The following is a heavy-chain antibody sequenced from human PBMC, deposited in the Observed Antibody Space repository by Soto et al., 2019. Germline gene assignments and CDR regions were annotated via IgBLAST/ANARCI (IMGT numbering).Heavy chain of an antibody. CDR1: GHSITSGGSS. CDR2: IFYSGTT. J-gene: IGHJ4*02. D-gene: IGHD3-10*01. Sequence: SETLSLTCPVSGHSITSGGSSWSWIRQHPVKGLECIGYIFYSGTTYYNPSLKSRVTISVDTSKNQFSLKLSSVTAADTAVYYCARVGGFGATTIDYWGQG. V-gene: IGHV4-30-4*08. CDR3: ARVGGFGATTIDY.